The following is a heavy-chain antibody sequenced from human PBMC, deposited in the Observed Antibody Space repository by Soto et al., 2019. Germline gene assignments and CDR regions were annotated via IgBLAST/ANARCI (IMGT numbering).Heavy chain of an antibody. J-gene: IGHJ5*02. CDR1: GGSISSSSYY. D-gene: IGHD4-17*01. V-gene: IGHV4-39*01. CDR2: IYYSGST. Sequence: SETLSLTCTVSGGSISSSSYYWGWIRQPPGKGLEWIGSIYYSGSTYYNPSLKSRVTISVDTSKNQFSLKLSSVTAADTAVYYCATYGLGRWFDPWGQGTLVTVSS. CDR3: ATYGLGRWFDP.